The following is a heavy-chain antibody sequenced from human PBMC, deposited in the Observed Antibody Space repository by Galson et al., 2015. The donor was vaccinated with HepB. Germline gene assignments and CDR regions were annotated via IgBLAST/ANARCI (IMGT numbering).Heavy chain of an antibody. CDR1: GFTFSSYG. V-gene: IGHV3-21*01. CDR2: ISSSSSYI. CDR3: AREGSRPFFDY. J-gene: IGHJ4*02. Sequence: SLRLSCAASGFTFSSYGMHWVRQAPGKGLEWVSSISSSSSYIYYADSVKGRFTISRDNAKNSLYLQMNSLRAEDTAVYYCAREGSRPFFDYWGQGTLVTVSS.